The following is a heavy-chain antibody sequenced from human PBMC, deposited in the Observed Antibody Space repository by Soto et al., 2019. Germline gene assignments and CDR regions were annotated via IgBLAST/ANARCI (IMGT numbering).Heavy chain of an antibody. CDR2: IDPSDSYT. CDR1: GYSFTSYG. CDR3: ARQKYQLLPFDC. V-gene: IGHV5-10-1*01. J-gene: IGHJ4*02. Sequence: ESLKISCKGSGYSFTSYGISWVRQMPGKGLEWMGRIDPSDSYTNYSPSFQGHVTISADKSISTAYLQWSSLKASDTAMYYCARQKYQLLPFDCWGQGTLVTVSS. D-gene: IGHD2-2*01.